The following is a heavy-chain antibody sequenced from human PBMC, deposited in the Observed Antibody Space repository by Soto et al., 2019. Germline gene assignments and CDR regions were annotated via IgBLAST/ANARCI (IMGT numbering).Heavy chain of an antibody. J-gene: IGHJ3*02. V-gene: IGHV1-69*12. CDR1: GGTFSSYA. Sequence: QVQLVQSGAEVKKPGSSVKVSCKASGGTFSSYAISWVRQAPGQGLEWMGGIIPILGTANYAQKFQGRVTISADESTSPASMELSSLRAEDTAVYYCAIKHGGYRPQALDAFDIWGQGTMVAVSS. CDR2: IIPILGTA. D-gene: IGHD1-26*01. CDR3: AIKHGGYRPQALDAFDI.